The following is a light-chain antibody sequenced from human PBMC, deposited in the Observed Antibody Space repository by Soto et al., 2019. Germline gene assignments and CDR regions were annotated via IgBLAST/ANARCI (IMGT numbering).Light chain of an antibody. CDR2: DNY. CDR1: SSNIGNNY. V-gene: IGLV1-51*01. CDR3: GTWDSSLSAWV. Sequence: QSVLTQPPSVSAAPGQTVTISCSGSSSNIGNNYVSWYQQVPGTAPKLLIYDNYKRPSGIPDRFSGSKSGTSATLGITGLQAGDEADYYCGTWDSSLSAWVFGGGTKLPVL. J-gene: IGLJ3*02.